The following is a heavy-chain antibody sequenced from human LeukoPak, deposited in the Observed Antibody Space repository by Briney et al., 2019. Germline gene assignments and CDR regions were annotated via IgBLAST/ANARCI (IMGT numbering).Heavy chain of an antibody. Sequence: GRSLRLACAASGFTFSNYDMHWVRQAPGKGLEWVAVISYDGSNKYYADSVKGRFTISRDNSKNTLYLQMNSLRAEDTAVYYCAMGPYYYDSSGYYYWGQGTLVTVSS. J-gene: IGHJ4*02. CDR3: AMGPYYYDSSGYYY. V-gene: IGHV3-30*03. D-gene: IGHD3-22*01. CDR2: ISYDGSNK. CDR1: GFTFSNYD.